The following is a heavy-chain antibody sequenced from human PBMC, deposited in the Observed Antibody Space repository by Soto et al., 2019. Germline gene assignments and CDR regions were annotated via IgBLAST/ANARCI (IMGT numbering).Heavy chain of an antibody. CDR2: IIPIFGTA. CDR1: GGTFSSYA. D-gene: IGHD3-9*01. V-gene: IGHV1-69*06. CDR3: ARGRYDILTGYYIGDAFDI. J-gene: IGHJ3*02. Sequence: ASVKVSCKASGGTFSSYAISWVRQAPGQGLEWMGGIIPIFGTANYAQKFQGRVTITADKSTSTAYMELSSLRSEDTAVYYCARGRYDILTGYYIGDAFDIWGQGTMVTVSS.